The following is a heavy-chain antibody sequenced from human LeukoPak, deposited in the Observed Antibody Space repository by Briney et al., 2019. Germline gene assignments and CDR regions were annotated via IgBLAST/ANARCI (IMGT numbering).Heavy chain of an antibody. J-gene: IGHJ1*01. CDR2: ISSGGVTT. Sequence: GGSLRLSCEASGFTFSLFAMTWVRQAPGKGLEWVSTISSGGVTTYYADSVKGRFTISRDNSKNTLYLQMHSLRAEDTAVYYCAKDFSSLGSNGCYLPYWGQGTLVTVSS. CDR1: GFTFSLFA. D-gene: IGHD3-22*01. V-gene: IGHV3-23*01. CDR3: AKDFSSLGSNGCYLPY.